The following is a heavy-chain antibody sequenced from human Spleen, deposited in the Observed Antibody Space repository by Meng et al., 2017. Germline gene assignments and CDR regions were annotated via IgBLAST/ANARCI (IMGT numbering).Heavy chain of an antibody. CDR1: GFTFSSYA. Sequence: GGSLRLSCAASGFTFSSYAMSWVRQAPGKGLEWVSLISWDGGSTYYADSVKGRFTISRDNAKNTLYLQMNRLRAEDTAVYYCARRSEECSHHKHYYYYGMDVWGQGPTVTVSS. CDR2: ISWDGGST. CDR3: ARRSEECSHHKHYYYYGMDV. V-gene: IGHV3-23*01. D-gene: IGHD3-16*01. J-gene: IGHJ6*02.